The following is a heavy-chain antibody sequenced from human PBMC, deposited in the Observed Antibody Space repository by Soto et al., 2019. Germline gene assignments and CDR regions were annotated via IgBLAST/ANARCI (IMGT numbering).Heavy chain of an antibody. D-gene: IGHD3-16*01. Sequence: QVQLQESGPGLVKPSGTLSLTCAVSGDSISSSNWWSWVRQPPGKGLEWIGEVYHSGSTNYNPSLKGRGTILVVKFKNQLSLKLSSVTASHLNLYSCSRVTHGDTLDIWGQGTMVTVSS. CDR1: GDSISSSNW. CDR3: SRVTHGDTLDI. V-gene: IGHV4-4*02. CDR2: VYHSGST. J-gene: IGHJ3*02.